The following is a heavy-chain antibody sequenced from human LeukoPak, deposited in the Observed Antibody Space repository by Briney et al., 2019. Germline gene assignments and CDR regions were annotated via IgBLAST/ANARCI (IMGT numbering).Heavy chain of an antibody. J-gene: IGHJ3*02. CDR1: GGSISSGGYS. CDR3: ARGVTMVRGVISYAFDI. CDR2: IYHSGST. V-gene: IGHV4-30-2*01. D-gene: IGHD3-10*01. Sequence: SETLSFTCAVSGGSISSGGYSWSWIRQPPGKGLEWIGYIYHSGSTYYNPSLKSRVTISVDRSKNQFSLKLSSVTAADTAVYYCARGVTMVRGVISYAFDIWGQGTMVTVSS.